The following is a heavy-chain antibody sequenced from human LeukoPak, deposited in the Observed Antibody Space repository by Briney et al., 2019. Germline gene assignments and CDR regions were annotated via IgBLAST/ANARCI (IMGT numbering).Heavy chain of an antibody. Sequence: PGGSLRLSCAASGFTFDDYAMHWVRHAPGKGLEGVSLISGDSHSTFYADSVKGRFTISRDNSKNSLYLQMNSLRSDDTALYYCARDTEGYIYGYYYYGMDVWGQGTTVTVSS. CDR1: GFTFDDYA. D-gene: IGHD5-18*01. CDR2: ISGDSHST. J-gene: IGHJ6*02. CDR3: ARDTEGYIYGYYYYGMDV. V-gene: IGHV3-43*02.